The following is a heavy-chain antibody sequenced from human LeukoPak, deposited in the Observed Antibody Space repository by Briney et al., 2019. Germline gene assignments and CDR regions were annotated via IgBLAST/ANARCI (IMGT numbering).Heavy chain of an antibody. D-gene: IGHD4-11*01. CDR2: IYHSGST. CDR1: GCSITSGYY. Sequence: SETLSLTCAVSGCSITSGYYWAWIRQPPGKGLEWIGNIYHSGSTYYNASLKSRVTISVDTSKNQFSLKLSSVTAADTAVYYCARRYSNYFFDYWGQGTLVTVSS. J-gene: IGHJ4*02. V-gene: IGHV4-38-2*01. CDR3: ARRYSNYFFDY.